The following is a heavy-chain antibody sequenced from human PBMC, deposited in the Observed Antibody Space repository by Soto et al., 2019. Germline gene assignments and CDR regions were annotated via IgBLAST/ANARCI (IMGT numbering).Heavy chain of an antibody. V-gene: IGHV4-59*11. CDR1: GGSISSHH. D-gene: IGHD3-22*01. CDR2: IYYSGST. J-gene: IGHJ5*02. Sequence: SETLSLTCSVSGGSISSHHWTWIRQPPGKGLEWIGYIYYSGSTNYNPSLKSRVTISVDTSKNQFSLKLSSVTAADTAVYYCAREIKTYYYDSSGYNTWSWFDPWGQGTLVTVSS. CDR3: AREIKTYYYDSSGYNTWSWFDP.